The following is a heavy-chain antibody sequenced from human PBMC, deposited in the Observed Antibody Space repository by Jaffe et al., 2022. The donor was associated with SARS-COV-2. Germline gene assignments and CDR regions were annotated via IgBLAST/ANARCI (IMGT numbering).Heavy chain of an antibody. J-gene: IGHJ4*02. Sequence: QVQLQQWGAGLLKSSETLSLTCAVYGGSFSGYYWTWIRQPPGKGMEWIGEISHNGDTNNNPSLNGRVSISVDMSKNQFSLNLTSVTAADTAMYYCARMFQDRSKWYRGPGFDFWGQGSLVTVSS. V-gene: IGHV4-34*02. D-gene: IGHD1-1*01. CDR3: ARMFQDRSKWYRGPGFDF. CDR2: ISHNGDT. CDR1: GGSFSGYY.